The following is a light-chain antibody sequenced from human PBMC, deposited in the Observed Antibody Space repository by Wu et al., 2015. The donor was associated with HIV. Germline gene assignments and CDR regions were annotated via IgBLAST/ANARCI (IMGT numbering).Light chain of an antibody. Sequence: CRASQRIDSRSLAWYQQRLGQAPRLLISAASNRAAGIPDRFNGSGSGTDFILTISRLEPEDSAVYFCQQYGGSPPVTFGQGTRLEIK. V-gene: IGKV3-20*01. CDR2: AAS. CDR3: QQYGGSPPVT. J-gene: IGKJ5*01. CDR1: QRIDSRS.